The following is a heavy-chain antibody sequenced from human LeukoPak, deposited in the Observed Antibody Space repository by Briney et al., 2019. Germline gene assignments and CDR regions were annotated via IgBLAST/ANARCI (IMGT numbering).Heavy chain of an antibody. CDR2: IKSKTYGGTT. V-gene: IGHV3-15*07. CDR1: GFTFSNAW. J-gene: IGHJ3*02. CDR3: TTEGYGDAFDI. D-gene: IGHD5-18*01. Sequence: GGSLRLSCAASGFTFSNAWMNWVRQAPGKGLEWVGRIKSKTYGGTTDYAAPVKGRFTISRDDPKKTLYLQMSSLKTEDTAVYYCTTEGYGDAFDIWGQGTMVTVSS.